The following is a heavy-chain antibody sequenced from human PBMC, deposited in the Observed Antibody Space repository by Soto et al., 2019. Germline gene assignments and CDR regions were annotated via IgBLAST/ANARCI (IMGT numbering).Heavy chain of an antibody. J-gene: IGHJ3*02. CDR3: ARGGGVGVAGSAAFEM. D-gene: IGHD3-3*01. Sequence: QLHLVQSGAVVKKPGASVTVSCSASGYPVTAYYMHWVRQAPGRGLEWMGGVNPATGAAKYTETFRGRGTRTRDRSRGTVVMGLGGLTSGGAAVFYLARGGGVGVAGSAAFEMWGQGTVVTVSS. V-gene: IGHV1-2*02. CDR1: GYPVTAYY. CDR2: VNPATGAA.